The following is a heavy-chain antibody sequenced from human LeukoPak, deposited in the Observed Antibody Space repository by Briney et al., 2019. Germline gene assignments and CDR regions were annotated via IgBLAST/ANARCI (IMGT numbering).Heavy chain of an antibody. Sequence: ASVKVSCKASGGTFSSYAISWVRQAPGQGLEWMGGIIPIFGTANYAQKFQGRVTITADESTSTAYMELSSLRSEDTAVYYCARNYDSSGYYEGRGAFDIWGQGTMVTVSS. D-gene: IGHD3-22*01. V-gene: IGHV1-69*13. J-gene: IGHJ3*02. CDR3: ARNYDSSGYYEGRGAFDI. CDR2: IIPIFGTA. CDR1: GGTFSSYA.